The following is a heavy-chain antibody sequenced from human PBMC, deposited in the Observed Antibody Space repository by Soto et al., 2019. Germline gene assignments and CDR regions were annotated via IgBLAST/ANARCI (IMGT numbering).Heavy chain of an antibody. Sequence: TLSLTCTVSGGSISSGGYYWSWIRQHPGKGLEWIGYIYYSGSTYYNPSLKSRVTISVDTSKNQFSLKLSSVTAADTAVYYCARSIAARSPFDYWGQGTLVTVSS. J-gene: IGHJ4*02. V-gene: IGHV4-31*03. CDR2: IYYSGST. CDR1: GGSISSGGYY. CDR3: ARSIAARSPFDY. D-gene: IGHD6-6*01.